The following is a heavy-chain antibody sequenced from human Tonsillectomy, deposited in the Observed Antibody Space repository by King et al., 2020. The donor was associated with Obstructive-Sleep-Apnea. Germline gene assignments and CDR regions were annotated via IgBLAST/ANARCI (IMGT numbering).Heavy chain of an antibody. Sequence: VQLVESGGDLVQPGGSLRLSCAASGFSVRNYAMSWVRQSPGKGLEWVSALSASGGSTYYAGSVKGRLTISRDYSKNTLYLQMNSRRAEDTAVYYCAKEMGYCSSARCSPFDYWGQGTLVTVSS. V-gene: IGHV3-23*04. CDR1: GFSVRNYA. J-gene: IGHJ4*02. D-gene: IGHD2-2*01. CDR2: LSASGGST. CDR3: AKEMGYCSSARCSPFDY.